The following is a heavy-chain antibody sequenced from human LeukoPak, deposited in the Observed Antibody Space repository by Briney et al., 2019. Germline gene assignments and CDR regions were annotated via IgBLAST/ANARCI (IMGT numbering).Heavy chain of an antibody. Sequence: GGSLRLSCAASGFTFISYGMHWVRQAPGKGLEWVAFIWYDGSNKYYADSVKGRFTISRDNSKNTLYLQMNSLRAEDTAVYYCAKDWGYCSSTSCFPNWFDPWGQGTLVTVSS. V-gene: IGHV3-30*02. CDR2: IWYDGSNK. CDR3: AKDWGYCSSTSCFPNWFDP. D-gene: IGHD2-2*01. J-gene: IGHJ5*02. CDR1: GFTFISYG.